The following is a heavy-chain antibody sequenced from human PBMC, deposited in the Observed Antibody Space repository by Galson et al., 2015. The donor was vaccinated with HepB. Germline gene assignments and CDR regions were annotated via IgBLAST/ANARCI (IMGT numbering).Heavy chain of an antibody. CDR2: INSDGTTT. Sequence: SLRLSCAASGFSFSSYEMNWVRQAPGKGLEWVSYINSDGTTTHDADSVKGRFTISRDNAKNSLHLQMNSLRDEDTAVYYCARGSGRHVGTRIDYPVHGARVTPSS. V-gene: IGHV3-48*03. CDR3: ARGSGRHVGTRIDY. D-gene: IGHD1-14*01. J-gene: IGHJ4*03. CDR1: GFSFSSYE.